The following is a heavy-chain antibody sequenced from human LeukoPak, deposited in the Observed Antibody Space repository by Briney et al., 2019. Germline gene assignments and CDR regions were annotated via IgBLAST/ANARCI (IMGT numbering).Heavy chain of an antibody. CDR2: SSSDGGTK. J-gene: IGHJ4*02. CDR1: GFTFSSHA. D-gene: IGHD5-24*01. V-gene: IGHV3-30-3*01. Sequence: AGGSLRLPCAATGFTFSSHAMHWVRQAPGKGLEWVAISSSDGGTKYYADSVKGRFTISRDNPKSILYLQMNSLRTEDTAVYFCGRDAFATIDYWGQGTLVTVSS. CDR3: GRDAFATIDY.